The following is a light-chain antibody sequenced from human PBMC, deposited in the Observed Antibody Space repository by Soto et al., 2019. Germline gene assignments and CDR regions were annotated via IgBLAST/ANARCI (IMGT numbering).Light chain of an antibody. CDR3: QQRSNWPPT. CDR1: QSVRSY. V-gene: IGKV3-11*01. Sequence: EIVLTQSPATLSLSPGERATLSCSASQSVRSYLAWYQQKPGQAPRLLIYDSYNRATGIPARFSGSGSGTDFTLTISRLEPEDFAVYYCQQRSNWPPTFGGGTKVEIK. J-gene: IGKJ4*01. CDR2: DSY.